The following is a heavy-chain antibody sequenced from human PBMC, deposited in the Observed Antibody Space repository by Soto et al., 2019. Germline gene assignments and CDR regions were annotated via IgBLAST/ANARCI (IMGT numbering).Heavy chain of an antibody. Sequence: ASVKVSCKASGYTFTSYDINWVRQATGQGLEWMGWMNPNSGNTGYAQKFQGRVTMTRNTSISTAYMELSSLRSEDTAVYYCARATTPARKYFDFWSGYYNWFDPWGQGTLVTVSS. CDR2: MNPNSGNT. CDR3: ARATTPARKYFDFWSGYYNWFDP. J-gene: IGHJ5*02. CDR1: GYTFTSYD. D-gene: IGHD3-3*01. V-gene: IGHV1-8*01.